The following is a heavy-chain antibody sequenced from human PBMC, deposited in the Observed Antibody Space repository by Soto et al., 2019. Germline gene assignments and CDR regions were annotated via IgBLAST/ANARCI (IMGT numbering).Heavy chain of an antibody. CDR3: ARDRNIVATIYNYYGMDV. J-gene: IGHJ6*02. CDR1: GGSFSSYA. CDR2: IIPIFGTA. V-gene: IGHV1-69*13. Sequence: SVKVSCKASGGSFSSYAISWVRQAPGQGLEWMGGIIPIFGTANYAQKFQGRVTITADESTSTAYMELSSLRSEDTAVYYCARDRNIVATIYNYYGMDVWGQGTTVTVSS. D-gene: IGHD5-12*01.